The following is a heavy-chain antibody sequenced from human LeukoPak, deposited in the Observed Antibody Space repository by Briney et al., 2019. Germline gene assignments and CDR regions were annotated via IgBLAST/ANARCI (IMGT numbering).Heavy chain of an antibody. CDR3: ARDFAPEYSSSAIDY. D-gene: IGHD6-6*01. J-gene: IGHJ4*02. V-gene: IGHV4-39*02. CDR1: GASIGASRYY. CDR2: IYYSGNT. Sequence: PSETLSLTCTVSGASIGASRYYWGWSRQPPGKGLEWIGNIYYSGNTYFNPSLKSRVTISVDTSKNQFSLKLSAVTAADTAVYYCARDFAPEYSSSAIDYWGQGTLVTVSS.